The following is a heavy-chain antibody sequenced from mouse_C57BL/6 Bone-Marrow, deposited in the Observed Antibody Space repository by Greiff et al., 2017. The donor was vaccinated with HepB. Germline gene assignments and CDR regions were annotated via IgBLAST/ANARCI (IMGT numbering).Heavy chain of an antibody. CDR2: IYPGDGDT. CDR1: GYAFSSSW. V-gene: IGHV1-82*01. CDR3: ARDLLWSYYFDY. Sequence: VQLQQSGPELVKPGASVKISCKASGYAFSSSWMNWVKQRPGKGLEWMGRIYPGDGDTNYNGKFKGKATLTADNSSSTAYMQLSSLTSEDSAVCFCARDLLWSYYFDYRGQGTTLTVSS. J-gene: IGHJ2*01. D-gene: IGHD2-1*01.